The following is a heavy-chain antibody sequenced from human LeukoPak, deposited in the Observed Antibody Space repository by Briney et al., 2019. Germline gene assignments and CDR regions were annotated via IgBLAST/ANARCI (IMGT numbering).Heavy chain of an antibody. D-gene: IGHD2-21*02. J-gene: IGHJ4*02. V-gene: IGHV1-18*01. CDR3: AKGRGLHCGVDCYSDC. CDR1: GYTFTSYG. Sequence: ASVKVSCKASGYTFTSYGISWVRQAPGQGLEWMGWISAYNGNTNYAQKLQGRVTMTTDTSTSTAYMELRSLRSDDTAVYFCAKGRGLHCGVDCYSDCWGQGTLVTVSS. CDR2: ISAYNGNT.